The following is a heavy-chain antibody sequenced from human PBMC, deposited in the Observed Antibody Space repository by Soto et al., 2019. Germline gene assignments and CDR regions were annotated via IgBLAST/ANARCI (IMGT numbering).Heavy chain of an antibody. J-gene: IGHJ6*02. D-gene: IGHD3-10*01. CDR3: ARESYGSGSYDGMDV. Sequence: SQTLSLTCVISGDSVSSNNAAWNWIRQSPSRDLKWLGRTYYRSKWYIDYAVSVKSRIDINPDTSKNQFSLQLNSVSPEDTAMYYCARESYGSGSYDGMDVWGQGTTVTSP. CDR2: TYYRSKWYI. V-gene: IGHV6-1*01. CDR1: GDSVSSNNAA.